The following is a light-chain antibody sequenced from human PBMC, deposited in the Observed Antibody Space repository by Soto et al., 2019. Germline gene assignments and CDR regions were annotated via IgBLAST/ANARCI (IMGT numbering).Light chain of an antibody. CDR2: AAS. V-gene: IGKV3-15*01. CDR3: QQYNNWPPLT. Sequence: EIVMTQSPVTLSVSPGDRATLSCRASQSVGTNLAWYEQQPGQAPRLLIYAASTRAIGISARISGSGSGTEFTLTNSSLQSEDFAVYYCQQYNNWPPLTFGGGTKVEI. J-gene: IGKJ4*01. CDR1: QSVGTN.